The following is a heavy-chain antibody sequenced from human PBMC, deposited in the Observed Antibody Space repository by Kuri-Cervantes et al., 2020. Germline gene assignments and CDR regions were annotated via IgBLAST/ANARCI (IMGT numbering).Heavy chain of an antibody. V-gene: IGHV4-38-2*02. CDR2: IYYSGST. CDR1: GYFISSGYY. CDR3: ESDYYYVDV. J-gene: IGHJ6*03. Sequence: ESLKISCTISGYFISSGYYWGWIRQPPGKGLEWIGSIYYSGSTYYNPSLKSRVTISVDTSKNQFSLKLSSVTAADTAVYYCESDYYYVDVWGKGTTVTVSS.